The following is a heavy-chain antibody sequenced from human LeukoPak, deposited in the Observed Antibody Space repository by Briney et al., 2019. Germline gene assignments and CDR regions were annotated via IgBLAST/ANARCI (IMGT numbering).Heavy chain of an antibody. CDR2: IRYDGSNK. D-gene: IGHD5-18*01. CDR3: AKSTMEELWLPIDY. Sequence: GGSLRLSCAASGFTFSSYAMSWVRQAPGKGLEWVAFIRYDGSNKYYADSVKGRFTISRDNSKNTLYLQMNSLRAEDTAVYYCAKSTMEELWLPIDYWGQGTLVTVSS. J-gene: IGHJ4*02. CDR1: GFTFSSYA. V-gene: IGHV3-30*02.